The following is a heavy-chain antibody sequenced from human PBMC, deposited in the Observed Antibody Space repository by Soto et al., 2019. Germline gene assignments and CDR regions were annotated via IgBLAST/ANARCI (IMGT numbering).Heavy chain of an antibody. CDR1: GDSVSSPYY. CDR3: ARSAGWYAVHS. V-gene: IGHV4-4*02. D-gene: IGHD6-19*01. CDR2: VFHTGTT. Sequence: QVQLQESGPGLVKPSGTLSLTCAVSGDSVSSPYYWCWVRQPPGKGLEWIGEVFHTGTTSYNPSLRSRVTISMDKSNNQFSLGLSYVTAADTVVYYCARSAGWYAVHSWGPGTLVIVSS. J-gene: IGHJ4*02.